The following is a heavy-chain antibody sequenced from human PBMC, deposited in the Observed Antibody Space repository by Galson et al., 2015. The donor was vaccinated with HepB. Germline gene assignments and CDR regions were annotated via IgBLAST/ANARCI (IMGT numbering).Heavy chain of an antibody. CDR2: IYTGGST. Sequence: SLRLSCAASGFTVSSNYMSWVRQAPGKGLEWVSVIYTGGSTYYADSVKGRFTISRDNSKNTLYLQMNSLRAEDTAVYYCARITMIVVPSGAFDIWGQGTMVAVSS. CDR1: GFTVSSNY. CDR3: ARITMIVVPSGAFDI. J-gene: IGHJ3*02. D-gene: IGHD3-22*01. V-gene: IGHV3-66*02.